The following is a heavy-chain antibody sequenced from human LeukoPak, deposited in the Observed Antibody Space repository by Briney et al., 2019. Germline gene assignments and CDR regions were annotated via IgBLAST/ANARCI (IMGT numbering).Heavy chain of an antibody. CDR3: ARARYYDSSAYDDAFDI. V-gene: IGHV1-18*01. D-gene: IGHD3-22*01. Sequence: ASAKVSCKASGYTFSRYGISWVRQAPGQGLEWMGWISAYNGNTNYPQKLQARVTMTTDTSTSTAYMELRSLRFDDTAVYYCARARYYDSSAYDDAFDIWGQGTVVTVSS. CDR1: GYTFSRYG. J-gene: IGHJ3*02. CDR2: ISAYNGNT.